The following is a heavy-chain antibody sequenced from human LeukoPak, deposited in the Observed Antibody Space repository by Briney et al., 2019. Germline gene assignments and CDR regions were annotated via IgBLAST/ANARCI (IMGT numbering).Heavy chain of an antibody. D-gene: IGHD3-3*01. V-gene: IGHV1-24*01. CDR1: VYTLTEFS. CDR3: ATLLRDFWRGSQNWFDP. J-gene: IGHJ5*02. Sequence: ASVKVSCKISVYTLTEFSMHWVRQAPGKGLERMGGLDPQDGETIYAQKFQGRVTMTEDTSTDTAYMELSSLRSEDTAVYYCATLLRDFWRGSQNWFDPWGQGTLVTVSS. CDR2: LDPQDGET.